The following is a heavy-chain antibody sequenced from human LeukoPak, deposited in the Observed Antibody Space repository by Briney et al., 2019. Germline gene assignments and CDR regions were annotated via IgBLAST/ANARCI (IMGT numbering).Heavy chain of an antibody. CDR3: ARGGGYCSSTSCYIDWFDP. J-gene: IGHJ5*02. CDR2: IYYSGST. CDR1: GGSISSYY. V-gene: IGHV4-59*01. D-gene: IGHD2-2*02. Sequence: SETLSLTCTVSGGSISSYYWSWIRQPPGKGLEWIGYIYYSGSTNYNPSLKSRVTISVDTSKNQFSLKLSSVTAADTAVYYCARGGGYCSSTSCYIDWFDPWGQGTLVTVSS.